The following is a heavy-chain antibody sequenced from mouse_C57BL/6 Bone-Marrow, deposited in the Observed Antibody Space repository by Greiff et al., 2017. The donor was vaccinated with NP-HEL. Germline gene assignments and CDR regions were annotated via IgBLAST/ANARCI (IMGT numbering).Heavy chain of an antibody. Sequence: EVKLMESGPGLVKPSQSLSLTCSVTGYSITSGYYWNWIRQFPGNKLEWMGYISYDGSNNYNPSLKNRISITRDTSKNQFFLKLNSVTTEDTATYYCAQLTGRAWFAYWGQGTLVTVSA. D-gene: IGHD4-1*01. CDR3: AQLTGRAWFAY. V-gene: IGHV3-6*01. CDR1: GYSITSGYY. J-gene: IGHJ3*01. CDR2: ISYDGSN.